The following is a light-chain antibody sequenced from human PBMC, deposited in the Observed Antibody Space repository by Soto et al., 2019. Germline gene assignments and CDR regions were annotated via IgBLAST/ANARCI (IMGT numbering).Light chain of an antibody. J-gene: IGLJ1*01. CDR1: SSDVGGYNY. CDR2: DVS. V-gene: IGLV2-14*01. CDR3: SSYTSSRTHYV. Sequence: QSALTQPASVSGSPGQSITISCTGTSSDVGGYNYVSWYQQHPGKAPKLMIYDVSNRPSGVSNRFSGSKSGNTASLTISGLQAEDEADYYCSSYTSSRTHYVFGTGTKVTV.